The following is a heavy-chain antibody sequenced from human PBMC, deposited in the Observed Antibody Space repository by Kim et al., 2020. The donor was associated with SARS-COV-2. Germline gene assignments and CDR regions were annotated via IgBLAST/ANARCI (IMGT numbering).Heavy chain of an antibody. V-gene: IGHV4-34*01. Sequence: SETLSLTCAVYGGSFSGYYWSWIRQPPGKGLEWIGEINHSGSTNYNPSLKSRVTISVDTSKNQFSLKLSSVTAADTAVYYCARGPSTRTVNPYGMDVWGQGTTVTVSS. CDR2: INHSGST. CDR3: ARGPSTRTVNPYGMDV. CDR1: GGSFSGYY. D-gene: IGHD4-17*01. J-gene: IGHJ6*02.